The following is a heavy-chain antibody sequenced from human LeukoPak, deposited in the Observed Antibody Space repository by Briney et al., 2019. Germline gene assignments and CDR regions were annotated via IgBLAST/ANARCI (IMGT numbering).Heavy chain of an antibody. CDR3: ARVLYYYDSSGYYPNGFDP. CDR2: ISAYNGNT. V-gene: IGHV1-18*01. CDR1: GYTFTSYG. D-gene: IGHD3-22*01. J-gene: IGHJ5*02. Sequence: ASVKVSCKASGYTFTSYGISWERQAPGQGLEWMGWISAYNGNTNYAQKLQGRVTMTTDTSTSTAYIELRSLRSDDTAVYYCARVLYYYDSSGYYPNGFDPWGQGTLVTVSS.